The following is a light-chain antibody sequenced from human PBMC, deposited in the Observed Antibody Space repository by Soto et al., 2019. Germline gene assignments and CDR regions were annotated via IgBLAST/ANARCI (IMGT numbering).Light chain of an antibody. CDR1: QSIGNS. Sequence: EIVLTQSPATLSLSPGERATLSCRASQSIGNSLAWYQHKPGQAPRLLIYDVSDRATGIPARFSGSGSGTDFSLVISALEPEDFAVYYWQQRTNWPVATFGGGTKV. V-gene: IGKV3-11*01. J-gene: IGKJ4*01. CDR2: DVS. CDR3: QQRTNWPVAT.